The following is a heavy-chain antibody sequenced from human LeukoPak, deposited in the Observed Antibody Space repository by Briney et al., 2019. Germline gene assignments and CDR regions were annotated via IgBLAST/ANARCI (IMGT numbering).Heavy chain of an antibody. Sequence: PGGSLRLSCAASGFTFSSYSMDWVRQAPGKGLEWVSSISSSSSYIYYADSVKGRFTISRDNAKNSLYLQMNSLRAEDTAVYYCARPRTGTPNWFDPWGQGTLVTVSS. J-gene: IGHJ5*02. V-gene: IGHV3-21*01. CDR3: ARPRTGTPNWFDP. D-gene: IGHD1-1*01. CDR1: GFTFSSYS. CDR2: ISSSSSYI.